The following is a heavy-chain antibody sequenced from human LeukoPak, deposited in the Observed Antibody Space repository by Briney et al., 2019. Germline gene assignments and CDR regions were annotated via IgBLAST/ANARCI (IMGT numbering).Heavy chain of an antibody. J-gene: IGHJ4*02. CDR1: GFTFNSYG. CDR2: IWYDGSNK. V-gene: IGHV3-33*06. CDR3: AKGSATSRPYYFDY. D-gene: IGHD2-2*01. Sequence: GGSLRLSCAASGFTFNSYGMHWVRQAPGKGLEWVAVIWYDGSNKYYADSVKGRFTISRDNSKTSLYLQMNSLRAEDTAVYYCAKGSATSRPYYFDYWGQGTLATVSS.